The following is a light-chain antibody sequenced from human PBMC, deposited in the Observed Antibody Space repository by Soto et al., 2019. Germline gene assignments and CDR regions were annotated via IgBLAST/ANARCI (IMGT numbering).Light chain of an antibody. J-gene: IGKJ1*01. Sequence: DIQVTQSPSSLSASVGDRVTITCQSSQDISNYLNWYQQKPGKAPKLLIYKASSLESGVPSRFSGSGSGTEFTLTISSLQPDDFATYYCQQYNSYSGTFGQGTKVDI. CDR1: QDISNY. CDR3: QQYNSYSGT. V-gene: IGKV1-5*03. CDR2: KAS.